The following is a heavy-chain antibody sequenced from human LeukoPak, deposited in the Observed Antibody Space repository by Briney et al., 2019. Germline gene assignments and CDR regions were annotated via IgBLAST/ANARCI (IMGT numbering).Heavy chain of an antibody. CDR1: GFTLSSYN. V-gene: IGHV3-30-3*01. CDR2: ISYDGSNK. J-gene: IGHJ3*02. CDR3: ARERTFWSGQDAFDI. D-gene: IGHD3-3*01. Sequence: GGSLRLSCAASGFTLSSYNMKWVRQAPGKGLEWVAVISYDGSNKYYADSVKGRFTISRDNAKNTLYLQMNSLRAEDTAVYYCARERTFWSGQDAFDIWGQGTMVTVSS.